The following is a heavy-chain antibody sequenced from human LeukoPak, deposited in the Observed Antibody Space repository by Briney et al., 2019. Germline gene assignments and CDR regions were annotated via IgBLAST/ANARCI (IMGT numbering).Heavy chain of an antibody. J-gene: IGHJ6*02. Sequence: PGGSLRLSCAASGFTFSSYSMNWVRQAPGKGLEWVPSISSSSSYVYYADSVKGRFTISRDNAKNSLYLQMNSLRAEDTAVYYCARDRIAARTYYYYGMDVWGQGTTVTVSS. CDR3: ARDRIAARTYYYYGMDV. D-gene: IGHD6-6*01. CDR1: GFTFSSYS. CDR2: ISSSSSYV. V-gene: IGHV3-21*01.